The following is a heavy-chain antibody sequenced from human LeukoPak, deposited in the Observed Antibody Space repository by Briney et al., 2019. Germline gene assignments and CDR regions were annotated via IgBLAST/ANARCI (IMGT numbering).Heavy chain of an antibody. V-gene: IGHV6-1*01. CDR1: GDSVSSNSAA. CDR3: ARVPYYYDSSGYYFDY. D-gene: IGHD3-22*01. Sequence: SQTLSLTCAITGDSVSSNSAAWNWIRQSPSRGLEWLGRTYYRSKWYNDYAVSVKSRITINPDTSKNQFSLQLNSVTPEDTAVYYCARVPYYYDSSGYYFDYWGQGTLVTVSS. J-gene: IGHJ4*02. CDR2: TYYRSKWYN.